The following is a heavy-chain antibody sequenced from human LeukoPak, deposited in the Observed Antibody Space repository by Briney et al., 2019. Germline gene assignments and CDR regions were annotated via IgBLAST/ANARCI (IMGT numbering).Heavy chain of an antibody. D-gene: IGHD1-26*01. CDR1: GGTFSSYA. Sequence: GASVKVSCKASGGTFSSYAISWVRQAPGQGLEWMGRIIPILGIANYAQKFQGRVTITADKSTSTAYMELSSLRSEDTAVYYCARSGSYGLNYYYYGMDVWGRGTTVTVSS. V-gene: IGHV1-69*04. CDR3: ARSGSYGLNYYYYGMDV. CDR2: IIPILGIA. J-gene: IGHJ6*02.